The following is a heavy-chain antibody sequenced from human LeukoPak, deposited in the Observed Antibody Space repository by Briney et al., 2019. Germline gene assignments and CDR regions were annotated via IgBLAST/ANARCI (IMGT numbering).Heavy chain of an antibody. CDR2: ISNNGGRT. CDR1: GFSFSSNT. V-gene: IGHV3-23*01. Sequence: GGSLKLSCAGSGFSFSSNTMSWVRQAPGRGLEWVSAISNNGGRTDYADSVKGRFTISRDNSKSTLYLHMDSLRAEDTAVYYCARDEDTSALSEYWGQGTLVTVSS. D-gene: IGHD2/OR15-2a*01. CDR3: ARDEDTSALSEY. J-gene: IGHJ4*02.